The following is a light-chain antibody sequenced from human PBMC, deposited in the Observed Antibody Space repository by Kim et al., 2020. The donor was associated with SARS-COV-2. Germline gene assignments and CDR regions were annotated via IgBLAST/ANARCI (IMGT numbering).Light chain of an antibody. V-gene: IGKV3-20*01. Sequence: ENVLTQSPGTLSLSPGERATLSCRASQSVSSNFLAWYQQKAGQAPRLVIYSASSRASGIPDRFSGSGSGTDFTLTISTLEPEDFAVYYCQQYATSPETFGQVTKVDIK. CDR2: SAS. J-gene: IGKJ1*01. CDR3: QQYATSPET. CDR1: QSVSSNF.